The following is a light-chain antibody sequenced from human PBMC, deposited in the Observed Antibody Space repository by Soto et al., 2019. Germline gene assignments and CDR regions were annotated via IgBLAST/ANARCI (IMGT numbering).Light chain of an antibody. CDR1: ESVSDNY. J-gene: IGKJ1*01. V-gene: IGKV3-20*01. Sequence: EIVLTQYPGTLSLSPGERATLSCRASESVSDNYLAWYQQKPGQAPRLLIYGASNRATGIPARFSGSGSGTEFTLTISSLQPDDFATYYCQHYNSYSEAFGQGTKVDIK. CDR2: GAS. CDR3: QHYNSYSEA.